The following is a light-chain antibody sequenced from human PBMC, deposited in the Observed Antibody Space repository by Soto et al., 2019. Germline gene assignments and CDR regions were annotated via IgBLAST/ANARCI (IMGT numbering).Light chain of an antibody. V-gene: IGKV1-27*01. J-gene: IGKJ3*01. CDR1: QGISSY. Sequence: DIQMTQSPSSLSASGGDRVSITCRASQGISSYLAWYQQKPGEAPKLLIYSASTLKSGVPSRFSGSGSGTEFTLTISSLQPEDVATYYCQKSTSAPLTFGPGTKVDIK. CDR2: SAS. CDR3: QKSTSAPLT.